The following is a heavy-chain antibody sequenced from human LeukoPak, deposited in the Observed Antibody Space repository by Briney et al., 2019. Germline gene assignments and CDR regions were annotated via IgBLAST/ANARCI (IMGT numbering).Heavy chain of an antibody. D-gene: IGHD6-6*01. CDR2: IYYSGST. Sequence: SETLSLTCTVSGGSISSYYWSWIRQPPGKGLEWIGYIYYSGSTNYNPSLKSRVTISVDTSKNQLSLKLSSVTAADTAVYYCARITSSSSAVDYWGQGTLVTVSS. CDR1: GGSISSYY. V-gene: IGHV4-59*01. J-gene: IGHJ4*02. CDR3: ARITSSSSAVDY.